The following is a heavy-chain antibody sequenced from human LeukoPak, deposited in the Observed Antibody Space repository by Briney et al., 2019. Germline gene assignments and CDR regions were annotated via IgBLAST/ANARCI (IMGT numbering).Heavy chain of an antibody. CDR3: AKAPRYNWNSGLGY. V-gene: IGHV3-66*01. CDR1: GFTVSSNY. J-gene: IGHJ4*02. Sequence: GGSLRLSCAASGFTVSSNYMSWVRQAPGKGLEWVSVIYSGGSTYYADSVKGRFTISRDNSKNTLYLQMNSLRAEDTAVYYCAKAPRYNWNSGLGYWGQGTLVTVSS. D-gene: IGHD1-20*01. CDR2: IYSGGST.